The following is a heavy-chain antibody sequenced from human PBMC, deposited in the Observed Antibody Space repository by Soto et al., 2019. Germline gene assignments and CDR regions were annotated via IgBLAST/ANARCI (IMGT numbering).Heavy chain of an antibody. CDR2: IYYSGST. CDR1: GGSISSYY. Sequence: QVQLQESGPGLVKPSETLSLTCTVSGGSISSYYWSWIRQPPGKGLEWIGYIYYSGSTNYNPSLKXRXTXXVDTSKNQFSLKLSSVTAADTAVYYCARFHWYFDLWGRGTLVTVSS. V-gene: IGHV4-59*08. CDR3: ARFHWYFDL. J-gene: IGHJ2*01.